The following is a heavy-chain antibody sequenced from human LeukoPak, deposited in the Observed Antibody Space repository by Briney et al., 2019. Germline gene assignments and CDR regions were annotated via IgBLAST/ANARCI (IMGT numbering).Heavy chain of an antibody. Sequence: GGSLRLSCAASGFTFSSYGMHWVRQAPGKGLEWVAVIWYDGSNKYYADSVKGRFTISRDNSKNTLYLQMNSLRAEDTAVYYRARGSGTDWFDPWGQGTLVTVSS. V-gene: IGHV3-33*01. J-gene: IGHJ5*02. CDR1: GFTFSSYG. CDR3: ARGSGTDWFDP. D-gene: IGHD1-14*01. CDR2: IWYDGSNK.